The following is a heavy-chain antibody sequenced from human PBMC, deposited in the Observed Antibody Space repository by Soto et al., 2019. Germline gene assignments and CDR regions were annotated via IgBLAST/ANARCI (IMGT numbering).Heavy chain of an antibody. J-gene: IGHJ6*01. CDR2: IKSSTDGGAT. CDR3: AFLGGGKMGVATNYYRHGMDV. Sequence: GGSLRLSCAASGVTFSFAWMNWVRQGPGKGLEWVGRIKSSTDGGATDYAAPVKDRFTISRDDLKNTMYLQMNSLKPEDTGLYYCAFLGGGKMGVATNYYRHGMDVWGRGTTVTVSS. CDR1: GVTFSFAW. D-gene: IGHD5-12*01. V-gene: IGHV3-15*07.